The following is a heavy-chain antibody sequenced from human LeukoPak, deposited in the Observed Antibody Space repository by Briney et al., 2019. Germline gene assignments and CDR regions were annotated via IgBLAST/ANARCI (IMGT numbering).Heavy chain of an antibody. Sequence: SETLSLTCAVSGGSFSGYYWSWIRQPPGKGVEWIGEINHSGRTNYNPSLKSRVTISVDTSKNQFSLKLSSVTAADTAVYYCARGPPYYYDSSGYGWGQGTLVTVSS. CDR3: ARGPPYYYDSSGYG. V-gene: IGHV4-34*01. J-gene: IGHJ4*02. CDR1: GGSFSGYY. D-gene: IGHD3-22*01. CDR2: INHSGRT.